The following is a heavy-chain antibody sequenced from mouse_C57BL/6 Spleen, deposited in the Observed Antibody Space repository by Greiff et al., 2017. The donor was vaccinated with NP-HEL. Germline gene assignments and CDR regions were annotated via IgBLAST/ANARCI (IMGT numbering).Heavy chain of an antibody. CDR3: TRDLYYAMDY. Sequence: EVQGVESGEGLVKPGGSLKLSCAASGFTFSSYAMSWVRRTPEKRLEWVAYISSGGDYIYYADTVKGRFTISRDNARNTLYLQMSSLKSEDTAMYYCTRDLYYAMDYWGQGTSVTVSA. CDR1: GFTFSSYA. CDR2: ISSGGDYI. J-gene: IGHJ4*01. V-gene: IGHV5-9-1*02.